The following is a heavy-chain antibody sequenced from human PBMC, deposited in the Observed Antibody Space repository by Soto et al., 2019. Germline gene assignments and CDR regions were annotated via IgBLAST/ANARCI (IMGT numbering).Heavy chain of an antibody. V-gene: IGHV3-33*01. CDR2: IWDDGSKK. Sequence: QVQLVASGGGVVQPGRSLRLSCAASGFKFTTSGMHWVRQAPGKGLECVAMIWDDGSKKQYSDSVKRRFIISRDNSNNTLYLQMSSLRAEDTAIYYCARGREGVYGDYFRSYFDYWGQGVRVTVSS. CDR3: ARGREGVYGDYFRSYFDY. J-gene: IGHJ4*02. D-gene: IGHD4-17*01. CDR1: GFKFTTSG.